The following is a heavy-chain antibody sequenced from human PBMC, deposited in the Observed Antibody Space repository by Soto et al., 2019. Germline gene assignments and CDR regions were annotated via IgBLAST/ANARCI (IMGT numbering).Heavy chain of an antibody. Sequence: SLRLSCAASGFAFRSFGMNWVRQAPGKGLEWVAVIWYDGRNKYYADSVKGRFTISRDNSKNTLYLQMNSLRAEDTAVYYCARGNYDNSGAYDYWGQGTLVTVSS. CDR3: ARGNYDNSGAYDY. CDR2: IWYDGRNK. V-gene: IGHV3-33*01. D-gene: IGHD3-22*01. J-gene: IGHJ4*02. CDR1: GFAFRSFG.